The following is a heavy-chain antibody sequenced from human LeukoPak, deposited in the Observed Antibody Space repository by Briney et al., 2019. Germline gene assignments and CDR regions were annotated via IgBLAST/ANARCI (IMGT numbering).Heavy chain of an antibody. Sequence: SETLSLTCTVSGGSISSSSYYWGWIRQPPGKGLEWIGSISYSGSTYYIPSLRSRVTVSADTSKNQFSLKLSSVTAADTAVYYCARDFGDFRIDYWGQGTLVTVSS. J-gene: IGHJ4*02. D-gene: IGHD4-17*01. CDR3: ARDFGDFRIDY. CDR1: GGSISSSSYY. CDR2: ISYSGST. V-gene: IGHV4-39*02.